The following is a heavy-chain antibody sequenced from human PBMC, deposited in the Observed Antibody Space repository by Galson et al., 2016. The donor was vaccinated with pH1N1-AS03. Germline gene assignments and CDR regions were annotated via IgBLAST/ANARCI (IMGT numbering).Heavy chain of an antibody. CDR1: GFTFGDYP. V-gene: IGHV3-49*03. CDR2: IRSKTYGGTT. CDR3: ARARTSPGSLAGVGFDI. Sequence: SLRLSCAASGFTFGDYPLTWFRQAPGKGLEWVGFIRSKTYGGTTECAASVKGRFTISRDDSKSIAYLQMNSLKTEDTAVYYCARARTSPGSLAGVGFDIWGQGTMVTVSS. J-gene: IGHJ3*02.